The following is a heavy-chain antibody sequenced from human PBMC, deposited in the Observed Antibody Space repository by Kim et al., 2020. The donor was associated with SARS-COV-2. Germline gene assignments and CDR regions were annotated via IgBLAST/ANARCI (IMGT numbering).Heavy chain of an antibody. D-gene: IGHD2-8*02. CDR3: ARSLYWYDPFDY. CDR1: GYTFTSYA. CDR2: INAGNGNT. J-gene: IGHJ4*02. Sequence: ASVKVSCKASGYTFTSYAMHWVRQAPGQRLEWMGWINAGNGNTKCSQKFQGRVTITRDTSASTAYMDLSSLRSEDTAVYYCARSLYWYDPFDYWGQGTLVTVSS. V-gene: IGHV1-3*01.